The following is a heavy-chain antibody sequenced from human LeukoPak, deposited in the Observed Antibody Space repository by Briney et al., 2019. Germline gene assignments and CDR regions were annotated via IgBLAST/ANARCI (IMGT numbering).Heavy chain of an antibody. J-gene: IGHJ6*03. D-gene: IGHD5-24*01. Sequence: SVKVSCKASGGTFSSYAISWVRQAPGQGLEWMGGTIPIFGTANYAQKFQGRVTITADESTSTAYMELSSLRSEDTAVYYCAREGVGRWLQVPGYYYMDVWGKGTTVTISS. CDR1: GGTFSSYA. V-gene: IGHV1-69*13. CDR2: TIPIFGTA. CDR3: AREGVGRWLQVPGYYYMDV.